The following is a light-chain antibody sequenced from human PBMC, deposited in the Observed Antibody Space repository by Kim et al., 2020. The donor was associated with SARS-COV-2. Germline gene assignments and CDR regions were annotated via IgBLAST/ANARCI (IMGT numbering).Light chain of an antibody. CDR2: GAS. CDR1: QSVSSNV. CDR3: QQYDSSLFT. Sequence: SPGERATLSCRASQSVSSNVLAWYQQKPGQAPSLLIYGASSRATGIPDWFSGSWSGTDFTLTISRLEPEDFAVYYCQQYDSSLFTFGPGTKVDIK. V-gene: IGKV3-20*01. J-gene: IGKJ3*01.